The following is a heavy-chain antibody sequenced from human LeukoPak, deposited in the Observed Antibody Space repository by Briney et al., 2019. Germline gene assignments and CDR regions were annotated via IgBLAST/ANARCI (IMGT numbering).Heavy chain of an antibody. V-gene: IGHV1-18*01. CDR1: GYTFTSYG. CDR2: ISAYNGNT. CDR3: ARGQFFCSGGSCYSPDY. Sequence: ASVKVSCKASGYTFTSYGISRVRQAPRQGLEWMGWISAYNGNTNYAQKLQGRVTMTTDTSTSTAYMELSSLRSEDTAVYYCARGQFFCSGGSCYSPDYWGQGTLVTVSS. J-gene: IGHJ4*02. D-gene: IGHD2-15*01.